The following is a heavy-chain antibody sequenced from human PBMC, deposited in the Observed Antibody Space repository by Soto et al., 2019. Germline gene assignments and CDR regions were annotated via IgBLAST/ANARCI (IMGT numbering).Heavy chain of an antibody. CDR1: GFTFTSNV. Sequence: EVQLLESGGHLVQPGGSLTLSCAASGFTFTSNVMSWVRQAPGKGLEWVSVISGGAGSTSYADSVRGRFTVSRDNSKSTVDLQMNSLRAEDTAVYYCAKDVGSGWTHNWFDPWGQGTLVTVSS. CDR2: ISGGAGST. CDR3: AKDVGSGWTHNWFDP. D-gene: IGHD6-19*01. J-gene: IGHJ5*02. V-gene: IGHV3-23*01.